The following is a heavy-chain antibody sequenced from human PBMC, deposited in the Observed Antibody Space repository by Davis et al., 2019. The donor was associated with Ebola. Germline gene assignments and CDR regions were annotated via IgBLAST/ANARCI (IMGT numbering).Heavy chain of an antibody. J-gene: IGHJ6*02. CDR3: ARGGETVTGTASHGMDV. CDR1: GDTFRRHA. Sequence: PGGSLRLSCAASGDTFRRHAMSWVRQAPGKGLEWVSALSGSGGLSYYADSVKGRFTISRDTSKNTLYLQMNSLTAEDTAFYYCARGGETVTGTASHGMDVWGQGTTVTVSS. D-gene: IGHD4-11*01. V-gene: IGHV3-23*01. CDR2: LSGSGGLS.